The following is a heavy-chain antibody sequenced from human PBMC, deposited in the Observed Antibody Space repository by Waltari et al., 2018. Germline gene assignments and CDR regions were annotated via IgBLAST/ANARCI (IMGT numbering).Heavy chain of an antibody. V-gene: IGHV4-59*01. CDR2: IYYSGST. D-gene: IGHD3-10*01. Sequence: QVQLQESGPGLVKPSETLSLTCTVSGGSISSYYWSWIRQPPGKGLEWIGYIYYSGSTNYNPSLKSRVTISVDTSKNQFSLKLSSVTAADTAVYYCAREGTMVRGVIDYGMDVWGQGTTVTVSS. CDR3: AREGTMVRGVIDYGMDV. CDR1: GGSISSYY. J-gene: IGHJ6*02.